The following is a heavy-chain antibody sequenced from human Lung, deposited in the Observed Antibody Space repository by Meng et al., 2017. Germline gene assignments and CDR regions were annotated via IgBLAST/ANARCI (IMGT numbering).Heavy chain of an antibody. D-gene: IGHD4-11*01. CDR2: INHSGST. CDR1: GGSCSDYY. J-gene: IGHJ4*02. V-gene: IGHV4-34*01. CDR3: ARGPTTMAHDFDY. Sequence: HGQLQPWGAELLKLSGTLSLTCVVSGGSCSDYYWSWIRQPPGKGREWIGEINHSGSTNYNPSLESRATISVDTSQNNLSLKLSSVTAADSAVYYCARGPTTMAHDFDYWGQGTLVTVSS.